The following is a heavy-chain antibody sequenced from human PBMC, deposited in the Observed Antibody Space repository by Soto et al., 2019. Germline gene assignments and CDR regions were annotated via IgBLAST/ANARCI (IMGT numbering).Heavy chain of an antibody. CDR2: INPSGGST. CDR3: ARDGPLELLTYYYGMDV. CDR1: GYTFTSYY. J-gene: IGHJ6*02. D-gene: IGHD2-15*01. Sequence: QVQLVQSGAEVKKPGASVKISCKASGYTFTSYYMHWVRQALGQGLEWMGIINPSGGSTSYAQKFQGRVTMTMDTSTSTVYMELSSLRSEDTAVYYCARDGPLELLTYYYGMDVWGQGTTVTVS. V-gene: IGHV1-46*01.